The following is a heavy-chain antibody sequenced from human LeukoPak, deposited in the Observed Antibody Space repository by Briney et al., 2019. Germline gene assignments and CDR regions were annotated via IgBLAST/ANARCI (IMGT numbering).Heavy chain of an antibody. D-gene: IGHD3-10*01. CDR1: GFTFSDYS. J-gene: IGHJ4*02. Sequence: GGSLRLSCAASGFTFSDYSMNWVRQAPGKGLEWVSYISSSSSTIYYADSVKGRFTISRDNAKNSLYLQMNSLRAEDTAVYYCAKDLFGEPGGIWGQGTLVTASS. CDR3: AKDLFGEPGGI. CDR2: ISSSSSTI. V-gene: IGHV3-48*01.